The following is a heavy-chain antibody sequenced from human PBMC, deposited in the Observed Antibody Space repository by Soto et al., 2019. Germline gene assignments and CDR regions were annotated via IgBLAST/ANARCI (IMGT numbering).Heavy chain of an antibody. J-gene: IGHJ5*02. CDR1: GYTFTSYD. D-gene: IGHD2-15*01. CDR3: ATFLRGYCSGGSCHDHWFDT. Sequence: GSSVKVSCKASGYTFTSYDINWVRQATGQGLEWMGWMNPNSGNTGYAQKFQGRVTMTRNTSISTAYMELSSLRSEDTAVYYCATFLRGYCSGGSCHDHWFDTWGQGTMVTVSS. V-gene: IGHV1-8*01. CDR2: MNPNSGNT.